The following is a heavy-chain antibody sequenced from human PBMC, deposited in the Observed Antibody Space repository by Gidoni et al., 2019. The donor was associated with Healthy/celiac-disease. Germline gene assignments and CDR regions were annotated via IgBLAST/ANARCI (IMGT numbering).Heavy chain of an antibody. J-gene: IGHJ6*02. V-gene: IGHV1-24*01. Sequence: EWMGGFDPEDGETIYAQKFQGRVTMTEDTSTDTAYMELSSLRSEDTAVYYCATPDRYYDFSGYYYYGMDVWGQGTTVTVSS. CDR3: ATPDRYYDFSGYYYYGMDV. D-gene: IGHD3-3*01. CDR2: FDPEDGET.